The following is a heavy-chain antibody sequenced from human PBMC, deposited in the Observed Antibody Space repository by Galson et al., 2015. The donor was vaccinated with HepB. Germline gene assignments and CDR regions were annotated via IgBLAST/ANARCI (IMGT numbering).Heavy chain of an antibody. CDR2: ILESGGST. CDR1: RFTFSSYA. D-gene: IGHD3-16*01. Sequence: SLRLSCAASRFTFSSYAMTWVRQSPGKGLEWVSSILESGGSTYYADSVKGRFTISRDNSKDTLYLQMNSLRAEDTAVYYCAKDRGGYVWYIDLWGRGSLVTVSS. V-gene: IGHV3-23*01. J-gene: IGHJ2*01. CDR3: AKDRGGYVWYIDL.